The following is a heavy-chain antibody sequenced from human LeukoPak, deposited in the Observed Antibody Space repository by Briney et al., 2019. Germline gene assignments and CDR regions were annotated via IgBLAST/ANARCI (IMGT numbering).Heavy chain of an antibody. CDR3: ARHAAPGGAFFYYAVDV. J-gene: IGHJ6*01. V-gene: IGHV5-51*01. CDR2: IYPADSAT. Sequence: GETLKISCQTSGYTFSSYWIAWARQMPGKGLEWIGIIYPADSATKYSPSFQGQVIISADKSLTTAYLQWSSLKASDTAIYYCARHAAPGGAFFYYAVDVWGRGPRSSSPQ. CDR1: GYTFSSYW. D-gene: IGHD1-26*01.